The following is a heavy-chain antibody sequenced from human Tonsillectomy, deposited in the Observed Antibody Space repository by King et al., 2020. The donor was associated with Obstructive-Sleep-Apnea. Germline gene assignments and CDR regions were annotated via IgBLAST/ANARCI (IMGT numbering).Heavy chain of an antibody. CDR2: IYPGDSDT. J-gene: IGHJ4*02. D-gene: IGHD2-21*02. V-gene: IGHV5-51*01. CDR3: ARLKGRCGVVTASNYFDS. CDR1: GYIFTTYW. Sequence: DVQLVQSGAEVKKPGESLKISCKGSGYIFTTYWIVWVRQMPGKGLEWMGIIYPGDSDTRYSPSFQGQVTISADKSISNAYLQRSSLKASDTARYYCARLKGRCGVVTASNYFDSWGQGTLVTVSS.